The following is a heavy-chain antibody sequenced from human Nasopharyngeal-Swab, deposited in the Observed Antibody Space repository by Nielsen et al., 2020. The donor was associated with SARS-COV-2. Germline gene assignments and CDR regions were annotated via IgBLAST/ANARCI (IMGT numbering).Heavy chain of an antibody. Sequence: ASVKVSCKASGYTFTGYYMRWVRQAPGQGLEWMGWISAYNGNTNYAQKLQGRVTMTTDTSTSTAYMELRSLRSDDTAVYYCARVPSRDGYNWADYWGQGTLVTVSS. D-gene: IGHD5-24*01. CDR2: ISAYNGNT. CDR3: ARVPSRDGYNWADY. J-gene: IGHJ4*02. CDR1: GYTFTGYY. V-gene: IGHV1-18*04.